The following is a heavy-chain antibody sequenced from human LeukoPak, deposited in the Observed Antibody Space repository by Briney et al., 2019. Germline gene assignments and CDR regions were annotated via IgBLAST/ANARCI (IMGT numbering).Heavy chain of an antibody. V-gene: IGHV5-51*01. J-gene: IGHJ4*02. CDR1: GYSFTNYW. D-gene: IGHD3-10*01. CDR3: ARRMTRGVITSPFDS. Sequence: GESLKISCKGSGYSFTNYWIGWVRQMPGKSLELMGLIYPGDSDTTYSPSFQGQVTISADKSISTAYLQWSSQKASDTATYYCARRMTRGVITSPFDSWGQGTLVSVSS. CDR2: IYPGDSDT.